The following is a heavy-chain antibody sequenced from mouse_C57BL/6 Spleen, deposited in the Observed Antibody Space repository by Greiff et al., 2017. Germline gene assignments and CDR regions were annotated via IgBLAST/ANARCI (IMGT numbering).Heavy chain of an antibody. Sequence: EVKLQESGPGLVKPSQSLSLTCSVTGYSITSGYYWNWIRQFPGNKLEWMGYISYDGSNNYNPSLKNRISITRDTSKNQFFLKLNSVTTEDTATYYCARLGNFDVWGTGTTVTVSS. CDR1: GYSITSGYY. CDR3: ARLGNFDV. V-gene: IGHV3-6*01. CDR2: ISYDGSN. D-gene: IGHD3-3*01. J-gene: IGHJ1*03.